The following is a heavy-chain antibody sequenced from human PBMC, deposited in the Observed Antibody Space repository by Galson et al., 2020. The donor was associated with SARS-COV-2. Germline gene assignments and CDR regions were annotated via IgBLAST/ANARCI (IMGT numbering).Heavy chain of an antibody. CDR2: IYYTGKT. CDR1: GDSVSSSSYY. D-gene: IGHD6-19*01. Sequence: ASETLSLTCTVSGDSVSSSSYYWGWIRQPPGKGLEWIGSIYYTGKTYNNPSLKRRVTMSVDMSKNQFSLQLASMTAADTAVYFCARELSSSDGMDVWGQGTTVIVSS. V-gene: IGHV4-39*07. J-gene: IGHJ6*02. CDR3: ARELSSSDGMDV.